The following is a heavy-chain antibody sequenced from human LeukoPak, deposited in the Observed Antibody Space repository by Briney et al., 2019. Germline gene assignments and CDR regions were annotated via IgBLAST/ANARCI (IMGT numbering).Heavy chain of an antibody. J-gene: IGHJ3*02. D-gene: IGHD2-2*01. CDR3: ARSEYCSSTSCFDAFDI. V-gene: IGHV1-69*13. CDR1: GGTFSSYA. Sequence: SVKVSCKASGGTFSSYAISWVRQAPGQGLEWMGGIIPIFGTANYAQKFQGRVTITADESTSTAYMELRSLRSDDTAVYYCARSEYCSSTSCFDAFDIWGQGTMVTVSS. CDR2: IIPIFGTA.